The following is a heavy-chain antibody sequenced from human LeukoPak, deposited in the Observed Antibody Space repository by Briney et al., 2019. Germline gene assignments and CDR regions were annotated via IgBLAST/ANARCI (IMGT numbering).Heavy chain of an antibody. D-gene: IGHD5-18*01. Sequence: GGSLRLSCAASGFTFSSYVMTWVRQAPGKGLEWVSGISGSAGSTYYADSVKGRFTISRDNSKNTLYLQMNSLRAEDTAVYYCAKDLNTAPDYWGQGTLVTVSS. V-gene: IGHV3-23*01. CDR3: AKDLNTAPDY. CDR1: GFTFSSYV. CDR2: ISGSAGST. J-gene: IGHJ4*02.